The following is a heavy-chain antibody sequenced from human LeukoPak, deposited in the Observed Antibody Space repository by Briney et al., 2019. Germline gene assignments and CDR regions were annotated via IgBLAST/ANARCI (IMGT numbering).Heavy chain of an antibody. V-gene: IGHV4-39*01. D-gene: IGHD6-13*01. CDR2: IYYSGAT. CDR3: ARSIAAEAPTHNWFGP. CDR1: GGSISSNHNC. J-gene: IGHJ5*02. Sequence: KPSETLSLTCTVSGGSISSNHNCRVWIRQPPGKGLEWIESIYYSGATYYNPSLKSRVAVSVDTSKNQFSLSLTSVTAADTSVYYCARSIAAEAPTHNWFGPWGQGTLVTVSS.